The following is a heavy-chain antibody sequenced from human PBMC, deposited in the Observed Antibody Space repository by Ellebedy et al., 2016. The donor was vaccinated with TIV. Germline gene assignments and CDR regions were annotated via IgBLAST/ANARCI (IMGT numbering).Heavy chain of an antibody. Sequence: PGGSLRLSCAASGFTFGSYWMSWVRQAPGKGLEWVANIKQDGSEKYYVDSVKGRFTISRDNAKNSLYLQMNSLRAEDTAVYYCARGDYWGQGTLVTVSS. CDR1: GFTFGSYW. J-gene: IGHJ4*02. CDR2: IKQDGSEK. V-gene: IGHV3-7*04. CDR3: ARGDY.